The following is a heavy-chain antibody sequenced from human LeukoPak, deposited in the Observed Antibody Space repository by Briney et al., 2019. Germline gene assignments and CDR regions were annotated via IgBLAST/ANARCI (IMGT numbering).Heavy chain of an antibody. CDR3: AKTREDFWGRAKGGMDV. CDR2: IGGSGGGT. J-gene: IGHJ6*04. Sequence: GGSLRLSCAAPGFTFDDYAMNWVRQTPGKGLEWVSVIGGSGGGTFYADSVKGRFTISRDNSKNTLYLQMNSLIAEDTAVYYCAKTREDFWGRAKGGMDVWGKGTTVTVSS. CDR1: GFTFDDYA. V-gene: IGHV3-23*01. D-gene: IGHD3-3*01.